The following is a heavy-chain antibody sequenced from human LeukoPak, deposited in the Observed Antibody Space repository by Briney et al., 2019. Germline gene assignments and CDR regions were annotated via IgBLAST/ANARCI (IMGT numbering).Heavy chain of an antibody. D-gene: IGHD2-2*02. Sequence: GGSLRLSCAASGFTFSIYAMHWVRQAPGKGLEYVSAITSNGGSAYYANSVKGRFTISRDNSKNTLYLQMGSLRAEDMAVYYCARENCDSATCYKTIDYWGQGTLVTVSS. V-gene: IGHV3-64*01. J-gene: IGHJ4*02. CDR2: ITSNGGSA. CDR3: ARENCDSATCYKTIDY. CDR1: GFTFSIYA.